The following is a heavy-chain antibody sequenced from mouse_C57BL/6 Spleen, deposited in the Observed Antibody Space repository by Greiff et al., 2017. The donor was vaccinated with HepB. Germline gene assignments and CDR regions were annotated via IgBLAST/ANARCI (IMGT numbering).Heavy chain of an antibody. Sequence: DVQLVESGGGLVQPGGSLKLSCAASGFTFSDYYMYWVRQTPEKRLEWVAYISNGGGSTYYPDTVKGRFTISRDNAKNTLYLQMSRLKSEDTAMYYCARQGSRDWYFDVWGTGTTVTVSS. D-gene: IGHD1-1*01. CDR3: ARQGSRDWYFDV. CDR2: ISNGGGST. V-gene: IGHV5-12*01. J-gene: IGHJ1*03. CDR1: GFTFSDYY.